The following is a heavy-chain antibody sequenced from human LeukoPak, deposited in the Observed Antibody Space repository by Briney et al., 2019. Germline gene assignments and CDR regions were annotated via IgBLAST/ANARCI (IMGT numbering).Heavy chain of an antibody. CDR2: INGDNGNT. D-gene: IGHD3-9*01. Sequence: AASVKVSCKASGYTFTSYYMHWVRQAPGQRLEWMGWINGDNGNTKYSQKFQGRVTITRDTSAYTAYMELRSLSSADTAVYFCARAPYDILTGYSLNWFDPWGQGTLVTVSS. CDR1: GYTFTSYY. CDR3: ARAPYDILTGYSLNWFDP. J-gene: IGHJ5*02. V-gene: IGHV1-3*01.